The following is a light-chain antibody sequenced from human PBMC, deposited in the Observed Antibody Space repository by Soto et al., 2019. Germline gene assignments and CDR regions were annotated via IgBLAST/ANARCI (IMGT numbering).Light chain of an antibody. CDR2: AAS. V-gene: IGKV1-39*01. CDR3: QQSHSIPWT. Sequence: DIQMTQSPSSLSASVGDRVTITCRASQSISSNLNWYQQKPGKAPKLLIYAASNLQSGVPSTFSGSGSGTDFTLTISSLQPGDFATYYCQQSHSIPWTFGQGTKVDI. CDR1: QSISSN. J-gene: IGKJ1*01.